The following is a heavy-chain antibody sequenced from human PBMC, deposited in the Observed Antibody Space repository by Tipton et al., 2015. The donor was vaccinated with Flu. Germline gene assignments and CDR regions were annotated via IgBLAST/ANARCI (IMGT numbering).Heavy chain of an antibody. V-gene: IGHV4-34*01. Sequence: TLSLTCAVYGGSFSGYYWSWIRQPPGKGLEWIGEINHSGSTNYNPSLKSRVTISVDTSKNQFSLKLSSVTAADTAVYYCARGYYDFWSGYRRDDYYYYGMDVWGQGTTVTVSS. J-gene: IGHJ6*02. CDR3: ARGYYDFWSGYRRDDYYYYGMDV. D-gene: IGHD3-3*01. CDR1: GGSFSGYY. CDR2: INHSGST.